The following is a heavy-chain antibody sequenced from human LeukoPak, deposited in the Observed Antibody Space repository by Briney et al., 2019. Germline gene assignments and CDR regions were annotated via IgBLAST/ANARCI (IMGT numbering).Heavy chain of an antibody. CDR3: ARPPQGYSSGWYYFDY. CDR1: GFTVSSNY. Sequence: GGSLRLSCAASGFTVSSNYMSWVRQAPGKGLEWVSVIYSGGSTYYADSVKGRFTISRDNSKNTLYLQMNSLRAEDTAVYCCARPPQGYSSGWYYFDYWGQGTLVTVSS. CDR2: IYSGGST. D-gene: IGHD6-19*01. V-gene: IGHV3-53*01. J-gene: IGHJ4*02.